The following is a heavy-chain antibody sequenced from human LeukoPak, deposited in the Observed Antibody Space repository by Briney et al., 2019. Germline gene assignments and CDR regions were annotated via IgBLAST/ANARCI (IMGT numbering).Heavy chain of an antibody. CDR2: INYSGST. CDR1: GGSFSGYY. CDR3: ARGFPFGELVDWFDP. Sequence: SSETLSLTCAVYGGSFSGYYWSWIRQPPGKGLEWIGEINYSGSTNYNPALKSRITISLDTSKNQFSLKLSSVTAADTAVYYCARGFPFGELVDWFDPWGQGTLVTVSS. V-gene: IGHV4-34*01. D-gene: IGHD3-10*01. J-gene: IGHJ5*02.